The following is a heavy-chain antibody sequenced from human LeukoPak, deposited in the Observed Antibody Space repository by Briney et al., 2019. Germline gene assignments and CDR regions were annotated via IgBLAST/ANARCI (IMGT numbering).Heavy chain of an antibody. CDR2: IYTGGDT. J-gene: IGHJ4*02. CDR1: GFSVSNKY. Sequence: GESLRLSCAASGFSVSNKYMSWVRQAPGKGLEWVSVIYTGGDTYYADSVRGRFTISRDNSKNTVNFQMNSLRAEDTALYYCAVGQMFTSGGFDDWGQGTLVTVSS. CDR3: AVGQMFTSGGFDD. D-gene: IGHD6-19*01. V-gene: IGHV3-53*01.